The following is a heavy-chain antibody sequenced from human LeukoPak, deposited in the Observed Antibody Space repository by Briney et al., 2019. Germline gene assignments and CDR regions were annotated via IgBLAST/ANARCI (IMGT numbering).Heavy chain of an antibody. V-gene: IGHV3-23*01. CDR3: ARVPHRFASDY. D-gene: IGHD3-16*02. J-gene: IGHJ4*02. CDR1: GFTFSSYG. CDR2: ISTSGGST. Sequence: GGSLRLSCAASGFTFSSYGMSWVRQAPGKGLEWISAISTSGGSTYYADSVKGRFTISRDNSKNTLSLQMNSLRAEDTAVYYCARVPHRFASDYWGQGTLVTVSS.